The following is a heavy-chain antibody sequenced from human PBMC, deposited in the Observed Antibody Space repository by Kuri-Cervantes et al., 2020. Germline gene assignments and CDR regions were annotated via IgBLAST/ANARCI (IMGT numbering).Heavy chain of an antibody. CDR1: GFSLSTSGVG. CDR2: IYWDDDK. Sequence: SGPTLVKPTQTLTLTCTFSGFSLSTSGVGVGWIRQPPGKALEWLALIYWDDDKRYSLSLKSRLTITKDTSKNQVVLTMTNMDTVDTATYYCARIVATNFDYWGQGTLVTVSS. J-gene: IGHJ4*02. D-gene: IGHD5-12*01. CDR3: ARIVATNFDY. V-gene: IGHV2-5*02.